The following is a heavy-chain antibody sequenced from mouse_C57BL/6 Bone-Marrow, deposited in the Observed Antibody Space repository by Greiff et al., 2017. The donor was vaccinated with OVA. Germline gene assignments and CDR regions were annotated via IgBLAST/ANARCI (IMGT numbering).Heavy chain of an antibody. J-gene: IGHJ4*01. CDR3: VRDYGSSYGHYAMDY. CDR1: GFTFNTYA. CDR2: IRSKSSNYAT. D-gene: IGHD1-1*01. Sequence: EVQRVESGGGLVQPKGSLKLSCAASGFTFNTYAMHWVRQAPGKGLEWVARIRSKSSNYATYYADSVNDRFTISRDESQSMLYLQMNNLKTEDTAMYYWVRDYGSSYGHYAMDYWGQGTSVTVSS. V-gene: IGHV10-3*01.